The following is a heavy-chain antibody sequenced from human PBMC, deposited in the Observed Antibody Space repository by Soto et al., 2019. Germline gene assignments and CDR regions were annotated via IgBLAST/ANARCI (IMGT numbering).Heavy chain of an antibody. CDR1: GGTFSRHA. Sequence: QVQLVQSGAEVRKPGSSVKVSCKASGGTFSRHAISWVRQAPGQGLEWMGGIIPIFGTANHAQKFHGRVTIIADESTSTVYMALSSLRSEDTAMYYCARGWGYDSNDYYYAYWGQGTLVIVSS. CDR3: ARGWGYDSNDYYYAY. CDR2: IIPIFGTA. J-gene: IGHJ4*02. D-gene: IGHD3-22*01. V-gene: IGHV1-69*01.